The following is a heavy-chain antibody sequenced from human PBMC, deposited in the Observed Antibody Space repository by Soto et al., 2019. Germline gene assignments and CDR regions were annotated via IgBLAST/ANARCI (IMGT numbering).Heavy chain of an antibody. V-gene: IGHV3-7*01. Sequence: VQLVESGGGLVQPGGSLRLSCAASGFTFSSYWMSWVRQAPGKGLEWVANIKQDGSEKYYVDSVKGRFTISRDNAKNSLYLQMNSLRAEDTAVYYCAREDEYSSSWSPGDYWGQGTLVTVSS. CDR2: IKQDGSEK. CDR1: GFTFSSYW. CDR3: AREDEYSSSWSPGDY. D-gene: IGHD6-13*01. J-gene: IGHJ4*02.